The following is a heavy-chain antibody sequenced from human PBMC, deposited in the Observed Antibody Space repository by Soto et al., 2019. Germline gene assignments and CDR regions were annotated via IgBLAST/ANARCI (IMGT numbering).Heavy chain of an antibody. V-gene: IGHV4-39*01. J-gene: IGHJ4*02. CDR1: GDSISSDNYY. CDR2: FYYGGST. CDR3: VRHGWDTGWFYFDY. Sequence: QLQLQESGPGLVKPSETLSLTCTVSGDSISSDNYYWGWIRQSPGKGLEWIGSFYYGGSTHSNPSLKSRGTISADTSKNQFSLKLTSGTAADTAEYYCVRHGWDTGWFYFDYWGQGTLVIVSS. D-gene: IGHD6-19*01.